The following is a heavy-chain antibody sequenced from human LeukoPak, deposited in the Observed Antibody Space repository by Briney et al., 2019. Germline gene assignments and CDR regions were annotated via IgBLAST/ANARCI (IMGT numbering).Heavy chain of an antibody. V-gene: IGHV3-23*01. Sequence: PGGSLRLSCAASGFTFSSYGMHWVRQAPGKGLEWVSGISNSGGSTYYADSVKGRFTISRDNSKNRLYLQVNSLRADDTAVYYCAKAISPRLDYYYGMDVWGQGTTVTVSS. CDR1: GFTFSSYG. CDR2: ISNSGGST. J-gene: IGHJ6*02. CDR3: AKAISPRLDYYYGMDV. D-gene: IGHD3-3*01.